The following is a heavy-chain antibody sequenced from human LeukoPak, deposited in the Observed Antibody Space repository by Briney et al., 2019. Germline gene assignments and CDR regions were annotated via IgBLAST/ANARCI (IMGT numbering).Heavy chain of an antibody. CDR1: RFTFSSYA. V-gene: IGHV3-23*01. CDR2: ISGSGGST. CDR3: AKDGYCSSTSCPTGYFFDY. J-gene: IGHJ4*02. D-gene: IGHD2-2*01. Sequence: GGSLRLSCAASRFTFSSYATSWVRQAPGKGLEWVSAISGSGGSTYYADSVKGRFTISRDNSKNTLYLQMNSLRAEDTAVYYCAKDGYCSSTSCPTGYFFDYWGQGTLVTVSS.